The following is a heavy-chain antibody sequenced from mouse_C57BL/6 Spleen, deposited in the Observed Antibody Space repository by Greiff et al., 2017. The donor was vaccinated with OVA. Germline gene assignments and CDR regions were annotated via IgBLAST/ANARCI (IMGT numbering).Heavy chain of an antibody. Sequence: EVKLMESGGGLVKPGGSLKLSCAASGFTFSSYAMSWVRQTPEKRLEWVATISDGGSYTYYPDNVKGRFTISRDNAKTNLYLQMSHLKSEDTAMYYCARVAYGYYFDDWGQGTTLTVSS. CDR3: ARVAYGYYFDD. J-gene: IGHJ2*01. CDR2: ISDGGSYT. V-gene: IGHV5-4*03. D-gene: IGHD1-1*01. CDR1: GFTFSSYA.